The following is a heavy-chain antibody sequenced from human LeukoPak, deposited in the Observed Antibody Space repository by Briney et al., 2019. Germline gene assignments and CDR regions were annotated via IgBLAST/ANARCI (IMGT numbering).Heavy chain of an antibody. J-gene: IGHJ4*02. V-gene: IGHV3-30*04. CDR3: AKAPVTSCRGAYCYPFDS. CDR1: GFTFSSYA. CDR2: ISYDGSNK. D-gene: IGHD2-21*01. Sequence: GGSLRLSCAASGFTFSSYAMHWVRQAPGKGLEWVAVISYDGSNKYYADSVRGRFTISRDNSKNTLYLQMNSLRAEDAAVYFCAKAPVTSCRGAYCYPFDSWGQGTLVTVSS.